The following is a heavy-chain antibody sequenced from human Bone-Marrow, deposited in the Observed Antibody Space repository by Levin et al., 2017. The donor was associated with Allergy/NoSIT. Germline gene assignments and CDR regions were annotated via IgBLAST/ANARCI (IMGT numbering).Heavy chain of an antibody. CDR1: GFSLSSAGMG. CDR3: ARIRGAAVTTLDY. D-gene: IGHD4-17*01. CDR2: IFSNDEK. Sequence: NGSGPTLVKPTETLTLTCTVSGFSLSSAGMGVNWIRQPPGKALEWLAHIFSNDEKSYSTSLKTRLTISKDTSKSQVVLTVTNMDPMDTATYYCARIRGAAVTTLDYWGQGILVTVSS. J-gene: IGHJ4*02. V-gene: IGHV2-26*01.